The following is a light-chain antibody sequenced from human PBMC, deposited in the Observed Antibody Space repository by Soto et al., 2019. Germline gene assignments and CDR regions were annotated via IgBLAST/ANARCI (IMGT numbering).Light chain of an antibody. J-gene: IGKJ1*01. CDR2: GGS. V-gene: IGKV3-20*01. CDR1: QSVGSRW. CDR3: QQYYSSRT. Sequence: EIVLTQSPGTVSLSPGERATLSCRASQSVGSRWLAWYQQKPGQAPRVLIYGGSNRATGIPDRFSGSGSGPDFTLTISILEPEDFAVYYCQQYYSSRTFGQGTKVE.